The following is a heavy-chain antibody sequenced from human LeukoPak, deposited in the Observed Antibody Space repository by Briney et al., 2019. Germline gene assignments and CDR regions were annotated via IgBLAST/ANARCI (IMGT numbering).Heavy chain of an antibody. CDR3: ARELIYDSRPDPDAFDI. CDR2: ISGGASTI. D-gene: IGHD3-22*01. J-gene: IGHJ3*02. CDR1: GFIFSTYT. Sequence: PGGSLRLSCAASGFIFSTYTMNWLRQSPGKGLEWISYISGGASTIYYADSVKGRFTISRDNSKNTLYLQMNSLRAEDTAVYYCARELIYDSRPDPDAFDIWGQGTMVTVSS. V-gene: IGHV3-48*01.